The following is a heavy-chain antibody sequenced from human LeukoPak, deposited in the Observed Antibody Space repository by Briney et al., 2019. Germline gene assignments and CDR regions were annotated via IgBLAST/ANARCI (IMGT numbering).Heavy chain of an antibody. V-gene: IGHV4-34*01. Sequence: PSETLSLTCAVYGGSFSGYYWSWIRQPPGKGLEWIGEINHSGSTNYNPSLKSRVTISVGTSKNQFSLKLSSVTAADTAVYYCARGRPDYYGSGSYLFAFDIWGQGTMVTVSS. J-gene: IGHJ3*02. CDR3: ARGRPDYYGSGSYLFAFDI. D-gene: IGHD3-10*01. CDR1: GGSFSGYY. CDR2: INHSGST.